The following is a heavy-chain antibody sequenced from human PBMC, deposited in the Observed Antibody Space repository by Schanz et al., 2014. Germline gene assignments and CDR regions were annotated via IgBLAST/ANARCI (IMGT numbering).Heavy chain of an antibody. CDR1: GFTVSDNY. Sequence: HLVESGGGLIQPGGSLRLSCAASGFTVSDNYMTWVRQAPGKGLEWVSVIYSGGSTYYADSVKGRFTISRDNSKNTLYLQMNSLRAEDTALYYCAKDMNREATAPESWGQGTLVVVSS. CDR3: AKDMNREATAPES. J-gene: IGHJ5*02. V-gene: IGHV3-53*01. D-gene: IGHD5-12*01. CDR2: IYSGGST.